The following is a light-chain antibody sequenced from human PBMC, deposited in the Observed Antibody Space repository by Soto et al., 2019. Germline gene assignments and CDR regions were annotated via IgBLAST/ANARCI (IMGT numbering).Light chain of an antibody. J-gene: IGKJ5*01. Sequence: ETVLIPSPATLSLSPVERATLFCRASQSVISSLAWYQQKPGQAPRLLIYGASSRATGIPARFSGSGSGTDFTLTISRLEPEDFAVYYCQQYGSSPPITCGQGTRLE. CDR3: QQYGSSPPIT. V-gene: IGKV3-20*01. CDR1: QSVISS. CDR2: GAS.